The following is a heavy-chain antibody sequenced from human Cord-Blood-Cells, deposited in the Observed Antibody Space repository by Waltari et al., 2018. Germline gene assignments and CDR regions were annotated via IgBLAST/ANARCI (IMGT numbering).Heavy chain of an antibody. Sequence: QVQLQPWGAGLLQPSETLSLTCAVYGGSFSGYYWSWSRQPPGKGLERIGEINHSGSTNYNPTLKSRVTISVDTSKNQFSLKLSSVTAADTAVYYCAIIGDRRDRYFQHWGQGTLVNVSS. V-gene: IGHV4-34*01. CDR1: GGSFSGYY. D-gene: IGHD3-10*01. J-gene: IGHJ1*01. CDR2: INHSGST. CDR3: AIIGDRRDRYFQH.